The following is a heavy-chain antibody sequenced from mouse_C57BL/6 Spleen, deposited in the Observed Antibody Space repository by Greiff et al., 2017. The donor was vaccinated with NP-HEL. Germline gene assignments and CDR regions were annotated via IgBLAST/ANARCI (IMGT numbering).Heavy chain of an antibody. CDR2: ISSGSSTI. CDR3: ANAYGNYATY. Sequence: DVKLVESGGGLVKPGGSLKLSCAASGFTFSDYGMHWVRQAPEKGLEWVAYISSGSSTIYYADTVKGRFTISRDNAKNTLFLQMTSLRSEDTAMYYCANAYGNYATYWGQGTLVTVSA. D-gene: IGHD2-1*01. V-gene: IGHV5-17*01. J-gene: IGHJ3*01. CDR1: GFTFSDYG.